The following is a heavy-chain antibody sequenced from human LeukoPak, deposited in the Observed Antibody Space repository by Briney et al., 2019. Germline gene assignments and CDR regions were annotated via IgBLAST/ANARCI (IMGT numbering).Heavy chain of an antibody. CDR3: ASRRVEAGLKYFQY. J-gene: IGHJ1*01. CDR1: GFTFSRNW. Sequence: QTGGSLRLSCTASGFTFSRNWMAWVRQAPGKGLEWVATIKEDGTDKYYVDSMKGRFTISRDNAKNSLYLQLNSLRAEDTAVYYCASRRVEAGLKYFQYWGQGTLVTVSS. V-gene: IGHV3-7*01. D-gene: IGHD6-13*01. CDR2: IKEDGTDK.